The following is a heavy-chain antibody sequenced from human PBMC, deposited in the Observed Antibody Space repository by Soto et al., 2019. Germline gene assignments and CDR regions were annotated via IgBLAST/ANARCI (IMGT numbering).Heavy chain of an antibody. CDR1: GDSISSGGSY. Sequence: PSETLSLTCTVSGDSISSGGSYWTWIRQHPGKGLEWIGYISYSGTTYYNPSLKSRLTISVDTSKNQFSLNLSSVTAADTAVYYCAKGWDYDILTGYLFDYWGQGTLVTISS. J-gene: IGHJ4*02. CDR3: AKGWDYDILTGYLFDY. V-gene: IGHV4-31*03. CDR2: ISYSGTT. D-gene: IGHD3-9*01.